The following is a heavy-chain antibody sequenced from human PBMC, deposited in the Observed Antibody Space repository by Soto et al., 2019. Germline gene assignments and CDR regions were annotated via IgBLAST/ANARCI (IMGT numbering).Heavy chain of an antibody. CDR3: ARGGHIAVVTASFDY. D-gene: IGHD2-21*02. V-gene: IGHV1-46*02. Sequence: GASVKXSCKPSGYTFNTYYLHWLRQAPGQALEWMGVIHPSGGGTTYAQKFLGRVTVTRDTSTTTVFMELSSLRSDDTAVYYCARGGHIAVVTASFDYWGQGTLVTVSS. CDR2: IHPSGGGT. CDR1: GYTFNTYY. J-gene: IGHJ4*02.